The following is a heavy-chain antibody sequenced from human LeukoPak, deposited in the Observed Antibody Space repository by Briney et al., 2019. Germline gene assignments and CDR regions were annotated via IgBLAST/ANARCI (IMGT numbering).Heavy chain of an antibody. CDR1: GYSFTSYW. CDR3: ARRSSSWDRYDN. D-gene: IGHD6-13*01. J-gene: IGHJ4*02. Sequence: GEPLKISCKGSGYSFTSYWIGWVRQMPGKGLEWVGIIYPGDSDTKYSPSFQGQVTISADKSISTAYPQWSSLKASDTAMYYCARRSSSWDRYDNWGQGTLVTVSS. V-gene: IGHV5-51*01. CDR2: IYPGDSDT.